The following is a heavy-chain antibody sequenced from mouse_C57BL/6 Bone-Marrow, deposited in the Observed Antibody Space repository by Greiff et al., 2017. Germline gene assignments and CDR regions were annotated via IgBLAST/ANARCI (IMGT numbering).Heavy chain of an antibody. CDR2: IYPGNSDT. CDR1: GYTFTSYW. D-gene: IGHD3-2*02. Sequence: EVQLQESGTVLARPGASVKMSCKTSGYTFTSYWMHWVKQRPGQGLEWIGAIYPGNSDTSYNQKFKGKAKLTAVTSASTAYMGLSSLTNEDSAVYYCTRRGWLRLSYFDYWGQGTTLTVSS. J-gene: IGHJ2*01. CDR3: TRRGWLRLSYFDY. V-gene: IGHV1-5*01.